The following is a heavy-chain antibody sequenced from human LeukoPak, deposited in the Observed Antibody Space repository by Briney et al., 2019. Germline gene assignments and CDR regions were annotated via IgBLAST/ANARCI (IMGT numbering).Heavy chain of an antibody. V-gene: IGHV4-34*01. CDR1: GGSISSYY. CDR2: INHSGST. Sequence: KSSETLSLTCTVSGGSISSYYWSWIRQPPGKGLEWIGEINHSGSTNYNPSLKSRVTISVDTSKNQFSLKLSSVTAADTAVYYCARVNVLLWFGELLYAGYFDYWGQGTLVTVSS. D-gene: IGHD3-10*01. CDR3: ARVNVLLWFGELLYAGYFDY. J-gene: IGHJ4*02.